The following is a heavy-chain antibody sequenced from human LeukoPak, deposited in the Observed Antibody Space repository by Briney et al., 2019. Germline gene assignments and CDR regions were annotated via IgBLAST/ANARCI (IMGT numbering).Heavy chain of an antibody. Sequence: SETLSLTCTVSGGSVTSVSNYWGWIRQPPGKGLEWIGNVYYSGTTTYNPSLKSRLTLSPDTPKNELSLKLTSVTAADTAVYYCARDHFGSGAYFLDNWGQGILVTVSS. J-gene: IGHJ4*02. CDR2: VYYSGTT. V-gene: IGHV4-61*01. D-gene: IGHD3-10*01. CDR1: GGSVTSVSNY. CDR3: ARDHFGSGAYFLDN.